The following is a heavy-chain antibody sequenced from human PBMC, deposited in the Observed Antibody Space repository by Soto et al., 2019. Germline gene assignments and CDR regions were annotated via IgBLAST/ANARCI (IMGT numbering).Heavy chain of an antibody. D-gene: IGHD2-2*01. Sequence: PVGSLRLSCAASGFTFSSYSMNWVRQAPGKGLEWVSSISSSSSYIYYADSVKGRFTISRDNAKNSLYLQMNSLRAEDTAVYYCARSFRRDQLKLNWFDPWGQGTLVTVSS. CDR1: GFTFSSYS. CDR2: ISSSSSYI. CDR3: ARSFRRDQLKLNWFDP. V-gene: IGHV3-21*01. J-gene: IGHJ5*02.